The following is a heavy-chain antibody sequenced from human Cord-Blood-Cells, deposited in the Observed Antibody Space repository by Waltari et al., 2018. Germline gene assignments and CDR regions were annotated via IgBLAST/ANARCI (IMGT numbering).Heavy chain of an antibody. D-gene: IGHD4-17*01. CDR3: ARGGVDYGDFDY. Sequence: QVQLLESGPGLVKPSETLSLTCTVSGGSVSSGSYYWSWIRQPPGKGLEWIGYIYYSGSTNYNPSLKSRVTISVDTSKNQFSLKLSSVTAADTAVYYCARGGVDYGDFDYWGQGTLVTVSS. CDR1: GGSVSSGSYY. V-gene: IGHV4-61*01. CDR2: IYYSGST. J-gene: IGHJ4*02.